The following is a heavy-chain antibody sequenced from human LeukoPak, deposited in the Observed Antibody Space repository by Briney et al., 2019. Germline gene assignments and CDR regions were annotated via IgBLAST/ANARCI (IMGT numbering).Heavy chain of an antibody. Sequence: LTCAVYGGSLSGYYWSWIRQAPGKGLEWVANIKQDGSEKYYVDSVKGRFTISRDNAKNSLYLQMNSLRAEDTAVYYCARGLYVGKWGQGTLVTVSS. D-gene: IGHD3-16*01. CDR3: ARGLYVGK. CDR1: GGSLSGYY. J-gene: IGHJ4*02. CDR2: IKQDGSEK. V-gene: IGHV3-7*01.